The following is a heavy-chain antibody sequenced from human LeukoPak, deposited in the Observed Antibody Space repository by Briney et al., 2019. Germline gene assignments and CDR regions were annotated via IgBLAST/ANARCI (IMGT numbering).Heavy chain of an antibody. J-gene: IGHJ4*02. CDR3: ARRAPGTTATFDY. Sequence: GGSLRLSCAASGFTVSTNYMTWVRQAPGKGLEWLSIIYAGGGTSYADSVKGRFTISRDNSENTPYLQVNSLRPEDTAVYYCARRAPGTTATFDYWGQGTLVTVSA. CDR2: IYAGGGT. D-gene: IGHD1-1*01. CDR1: GFTVSTNY. V-gene: IGHV3-53*01.